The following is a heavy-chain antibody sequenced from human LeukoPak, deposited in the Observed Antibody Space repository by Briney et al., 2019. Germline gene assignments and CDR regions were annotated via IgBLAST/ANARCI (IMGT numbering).Heavy chain of an antibody. V-gene: IGHV3-74*01. D-gene: IGHD1-26*01. CDR2: IKTDGSSA. J-gene: IGHJ4*02. CDR1: GFTFSNYW. Sequence: GGSLRLSCAASGFTFSNYWMHWVRQGPGKGLMWVSRIKTDGSSATYADSVKGRFTISRDNAKNTLYLQMNSLRAEDTAVYYCAKGLVGATPLGYWGQGTLVTVSS. CDR3: AKGLVGATPLGY.